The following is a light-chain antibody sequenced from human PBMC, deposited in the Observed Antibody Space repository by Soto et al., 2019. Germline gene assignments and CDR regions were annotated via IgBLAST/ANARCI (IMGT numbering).Light chain of an antibody. CDR2: GTS. Sequence: IVLTQSPGTLSLSPGERVTLSCRASQSVSNNYLAWYKQQPGQAPRLLIYGTSTRATGIPARFSGSGSGTEFTLTISSLKFEDFEVYYCQQYNNWPRTFGQGTKVDIK. CDR3: QQYNNWPRT. V-gene: IGKV3-15*01. CDR1: QSVSNN. J-gene: IGKJ1*01.